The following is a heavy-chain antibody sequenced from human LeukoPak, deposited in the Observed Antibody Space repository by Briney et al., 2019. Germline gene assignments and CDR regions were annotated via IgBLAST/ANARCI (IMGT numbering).Heavy chain of an antibody. V-gene: IGHV1-69*13. CDR1: GGTFSSYA. Sequence: SVKVSCKASGGTFSSYAISWVRQAPGQGLEWMGGIIPIFGTANYAQKFQGRVTITADESTSTAYMELSSLRSEDTAVYYCARDRDITIFGVVIMRAFDIWGQGTMVTDSS. CDR3: ARDRDITIFGVVIMRAFDI. D-gene: IGHD3-3*01. J-gene: IGHJ3*02. CDR2: IIPIFGTA.